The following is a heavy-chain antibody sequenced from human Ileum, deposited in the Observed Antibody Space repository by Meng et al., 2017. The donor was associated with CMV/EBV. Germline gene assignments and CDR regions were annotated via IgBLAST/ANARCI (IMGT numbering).Heavy chain of an antibody. D-gene: IGHD6-19*01. Sequence: GGSLRLSCAASGFTFSSYTMNWVRQAPGKGLEWVASISTGGTTKYYADSVKGRFTLSRDNPKNSLYLQMNSLRAEDTAVYFCARKDSGAAMDVWGQGTTVTVSS. CDR1: GFTFSSYT. CDR3: ARKDSGAAMDV. J-gene: IGHJ6*02. V-gene: IGHV3-21*04. CDR2: ISTGGTTK.